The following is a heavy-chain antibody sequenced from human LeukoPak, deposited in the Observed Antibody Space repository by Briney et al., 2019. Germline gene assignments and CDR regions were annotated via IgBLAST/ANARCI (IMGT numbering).Heavy chain of an antibody. CDR3: ARDLDEVIVGGWDY. D-gene: IGHD2/OR15-2a*01. V-gene: IGHV1-18*01. Sequence: GASVKVSCKASGYTFTSYGISWVRQAPGQGLEWMGRISAYNGNTNYAQRLQGRVTMTTDTSTSTAYMELRSLRSDDTAIYYCARDLDEVIVGGWDYWGHGTLLTVSS. CDR2: ISAYNGNT. J-gene: IGHJ4*01. CDR1: GYTFTSYG.